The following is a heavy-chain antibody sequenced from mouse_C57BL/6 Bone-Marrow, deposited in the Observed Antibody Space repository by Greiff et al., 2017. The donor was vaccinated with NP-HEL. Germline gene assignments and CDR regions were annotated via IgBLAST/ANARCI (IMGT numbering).Heavy chain of an antibody. D-gene: IGHD1-1*01. V-gene: IGHV14-2*01. Sequence: EVQLQQSGAELVKPGASVKLSCTASGFNIKDYYMHWVKQRTEQGLEWIGRIDPEDGETKYAPKFQGQATITADTSSIRAYLQISSLASEDTCVYYCARSGYGSSYLYFDVWGTGTTVTVSS. CDR1: GFNIKDYY. CDR2: IDPEDGET. CDR3: ARSGYGSSYLYFDV. J-gene: IGHJ1*03.